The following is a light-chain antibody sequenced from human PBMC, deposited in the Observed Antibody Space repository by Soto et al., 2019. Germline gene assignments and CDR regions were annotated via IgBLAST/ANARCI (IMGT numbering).Light chain of an antibody. CDR2: EVN. CDR3: TSYAGGNNV. Sequence: QSALTQPPSASGSPGQSVTISCTGTSSDVGGYNYVSWYQQNPGKVPKLVICEVNKRPSGVPDRFSGSKSGNTASLTVSGLQAEDEADYYCTSYAGGNNVFGTGTKLTVL. CDR1: SSDVGGYNY. J-gene: IGLJ1*01. V-gene: IGLV2-8*01.